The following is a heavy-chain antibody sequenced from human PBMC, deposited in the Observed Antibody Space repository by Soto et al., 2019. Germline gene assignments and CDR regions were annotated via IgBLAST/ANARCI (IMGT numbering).Heavy chain of an antibody. V-gene: IGHV1-8*01. J-gene: IGHJ4*02. Sequence: QVQLVQSGAEVKKPGASVKVSCKASGYTFTSYDINWVRQATGQGLEWMGWMNPNSGNTGYAQKFQGRVTMTRNTSISTAYMELSSLRSEDTAVYYCARGRRGLWVLVVAATMYYFDYWGQGTLVTVSS. CDR3: ARGRRGLWVLVVAATMYYFDY. CDR2: MNPNSGNT. CDR1: GYTFTSYD. D-gene: IGHD2-15*01.